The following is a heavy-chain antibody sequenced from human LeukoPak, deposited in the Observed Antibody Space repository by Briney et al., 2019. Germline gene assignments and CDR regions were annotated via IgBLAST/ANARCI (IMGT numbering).Heavy chain of an antibody. CDR2: INYNGHI. CDR3: ARHTVVATSSFDY. D-gene: IGHD2-15*01. CDR1: GASISGYY. Sequence: SETLSLTCSVSGASISGYYWSWLRQPPGKGLEWIAFINYNGHINYNPSLKSRVTISVDTSKTQFSLKLNSVTAADTALYYCARHTVVATSSFDYWGQGTLVTVSS. V-gene: IGHV4-59*08. J-gene: IGHJ4*02.